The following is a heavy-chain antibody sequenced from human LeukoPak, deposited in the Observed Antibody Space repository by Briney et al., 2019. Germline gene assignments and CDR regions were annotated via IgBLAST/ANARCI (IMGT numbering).Heavy chain of an antibody. J-gene: IGHJ5*02. CDR3: ARGSSAYCSGGSCYSGSAWFDP. CDR1: GYTFTSFD. D-gene: IGHD2-15*01. V-gene: IGHV1-8*01. CDR2: MNPNSGNT. Sequence: ASVKVSCKASGYTFTSFDINWVRQATGQGLEWMGWMNPNSGNTGYAQKFQGRVTITRNTSISTAYMELSSLRSEDTAVYYCARGSSAYCSGGSCYSGSAWFDPWGQGTLVTVSS.